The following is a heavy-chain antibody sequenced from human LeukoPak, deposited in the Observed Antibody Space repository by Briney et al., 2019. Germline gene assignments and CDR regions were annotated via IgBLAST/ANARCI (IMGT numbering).Heavy chain of an antibody. CDR1: GGTFSSYA. CDR3: ASAPEYYDFWSGLGD. D-gene: IGHD3-3*01. Sequence: SVKVSCKASGGTFSSYAISWVRQAPGQGLEWMGGIIPIFVTANYAQKFQGRVTITTDESTSTAYMELSSLTSEDTAVYYCASAPEYYDFWSGLGDWGQGTLVTVSS. V-gene: IGHV1-69*05. CDR2: IIPIFVTA. J-gene: IGHJ4*02.